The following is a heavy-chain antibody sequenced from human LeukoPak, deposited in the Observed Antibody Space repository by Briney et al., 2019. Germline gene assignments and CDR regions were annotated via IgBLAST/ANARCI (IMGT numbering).Heavy chain of an antibody. D-gene: IGHD2-2*01. Sequence: GSLRLSCAASGFIVSSNYMSWVRQAPGKGLEWVSSISSSSSYIYYADSVKGRFTISRDNAKNSLYLQMNSLRAEDTAVYYCARRRDIVVVPAAYNWFDPWGQGTLVTVSS. CDR3: ARRRDIVVVPAAYNWFDP. V-gene: IGHV3-21*01. CDR1: GFIVSSNY. J-gene: IGHJ5*02. CDR2: ISSSSSYI.